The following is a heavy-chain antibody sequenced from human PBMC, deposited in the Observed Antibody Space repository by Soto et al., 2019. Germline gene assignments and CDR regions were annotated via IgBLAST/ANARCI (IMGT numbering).Heavy chain of an antibody. V-gene: IGHV4-39*01. D-gene: IGHD2-2*01. CDR1: GGSIRSTSNY. CDR2: LFYSGST. J-gene: IGHJ5*02. Sequence: PSETLSLTCTVSGGSIRSTSNYWGWIRQPPGKGLEWIGSLFYSGSTYSNPSLKSRVTMSLDTSKNHFSLKLSSVTAADTAVYYCARHFLVPAAINWFDPWGQGTLVTVSS. CDR3: ARHFLVPAAINWFDP.